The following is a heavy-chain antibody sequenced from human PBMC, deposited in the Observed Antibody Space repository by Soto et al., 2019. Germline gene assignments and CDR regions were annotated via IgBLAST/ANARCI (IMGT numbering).Heavy chain of an antibody. CDR2: IYPGDSDT. CDR1: GYSFTSYW. Sequence: GESLKISCKGSGYSFTSYWIGWVRQMPGKGLEWMGIIYPGDSDTRYSPSFQGQVTISADKSISTAYLQWSSLKASDTAMYYCARIRSDIVVVTAAIDAFDIWGQATMVTVSS. V-gene: IGHV5-51*01. J-gene: IGHJ3*02. CDR3: ARIRSDIVVVTAAIDAFDI. D-gene: IGHD2-2*01.